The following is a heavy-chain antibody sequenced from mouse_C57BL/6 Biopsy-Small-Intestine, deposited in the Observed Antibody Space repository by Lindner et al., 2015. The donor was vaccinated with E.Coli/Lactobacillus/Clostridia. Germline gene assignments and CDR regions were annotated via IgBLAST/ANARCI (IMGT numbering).Heavy chain of an antibody. J-gene: IGHJ2*01. V-gene: IGHV1-82*01. CDR1: GYAFNGSW. CDR2: IYPGDGDT. CDR3: ARGTHLDY. D-gene: IGHD2-14*01. Sequence: VQLQESGPELVKPGASVKISCKASGYAFNGSWMNWVKQRPGKGLEWIGRIYPGDGDTNYNGKFKGKATLTADKSSSTAYMQLSSLTSEDSAVYFCARGTHLDYWGPRHHSHSLL.